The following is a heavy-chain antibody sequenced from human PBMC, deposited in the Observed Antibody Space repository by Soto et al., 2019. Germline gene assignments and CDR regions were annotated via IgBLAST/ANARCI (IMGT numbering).Heavy chain of an antibody. Sequence: SVKVSCKASGGTFSSYAISWVRQAPGQGLEWMGGIIPIFGTANYAQKFQGRVTITADESTSTAYMELSSLRSEDTAVYYCAILAAGTRYYYYGMDVWGQGTTVTVSS. CDR3: AILAAGTRYYYYGMDV. V-gene: IGHV1-69*13. J-gene: IGHJ6*02. CDR2: IIPIFGTA. CDR1: GGTFSSYA. D-gene: IGHD6-13*01.